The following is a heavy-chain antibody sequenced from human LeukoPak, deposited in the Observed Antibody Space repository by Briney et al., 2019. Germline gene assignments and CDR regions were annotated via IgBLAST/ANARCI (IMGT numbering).Heavy chain of an antibody. CDR3: ARNERITIFGVVQGNWFDP. D-gene: IGHD3-3*01. J-gene: IGHJ5*02. CDR2: IYPGDSDT. Sequence: GESLKISCKGSGYSFTSYWIGWERQMPGKGLEWMGIIYPGDSDTRYSPSFQGQVTISADKSISTAYLQWSSLKASDTAMYYCARNERITIFGVVQGNWFDPWGQGTLVTVSS. V-gene: IGHV5-51*01. CDR1: GYSFTSYW.